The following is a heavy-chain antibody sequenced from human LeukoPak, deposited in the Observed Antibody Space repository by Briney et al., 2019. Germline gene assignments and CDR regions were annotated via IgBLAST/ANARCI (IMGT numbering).Heavy chain of an antibody. Sequence: SVKVSCKASGGTFSSYAISWVRQAPGQRLEWLGGIIPIFGTANYAQKFQGRVTITTDESTSTAYMELSSLRSEDTAVYYCASGGSHGDDAFDIWGQGTMVTVSS. D-gene: IGHD1-26*01. V-gene: IGHV1-69*05. CDR2: IIPIFGTA. CDR1: GGTFSSYA. J-gene: IGHJ3*02. CDR3: ASGGSHGDDAFDI.